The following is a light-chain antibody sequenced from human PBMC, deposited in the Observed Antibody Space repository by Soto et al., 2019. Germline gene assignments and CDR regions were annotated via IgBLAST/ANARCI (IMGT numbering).Light chain of an antibody. Sequence: EIVLTQSPATLSLSPGERATLSCGASQSVSSTYLAWYQQQPGLAPRLLIYDASSRSTGFPDRSNGSGSVTDNTLTIGSLEPEDFAEHYCQQSGSLPYTFGQRIKLEIK. CDR2: DAS. J-gene: IGKJ2*01. V-gene: IGKV3D-20*01. CDR1: QSVSSTY. CDR3: QQSGSLPYT.